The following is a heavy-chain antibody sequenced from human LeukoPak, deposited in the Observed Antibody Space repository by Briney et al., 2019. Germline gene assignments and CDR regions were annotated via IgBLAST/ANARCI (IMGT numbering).Heavy chain of an antibody. Sequence: SVKVSCKASGGTFSSYAISWVRQAPGQGLEWMGGIIPIFGTANYVQKFQGRVTITADESTSTAYMELSSLRSEDTAVYYCARYPDNWNYADINWFDPWGQGTLVTVSS. CDR2: IIPIFGTA. CDR1: GGTFSSYA. V-gene: IGHV1-69*01. J-gene: IGHJ5*02. CDR3: ARYPDNWNYADINWFDP. D-gene: IGHD1-7*01.